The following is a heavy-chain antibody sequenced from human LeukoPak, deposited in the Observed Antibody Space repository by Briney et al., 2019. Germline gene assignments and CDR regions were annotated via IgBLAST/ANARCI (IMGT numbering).Heavy chain of an antibody. CDR3: ARGGLGGVYYYYYYMDV. CDR2: IYYSGST. CDR1: GGSISSYY. Sequence: PSETLSLTCTVSGGSISSYYWSWIRQPPGKGLEWIGYIYYSGSTNYNPSLKSRVTISVDTSKNQFSLKLSSVTAADTAVYYCARGGLGGVYYYYYYMDVWGKGTTVTVSS. J-gene: IGHJ6*03. D-gene: IGHD3-16*01. V-gene: IGHV4-59*01.